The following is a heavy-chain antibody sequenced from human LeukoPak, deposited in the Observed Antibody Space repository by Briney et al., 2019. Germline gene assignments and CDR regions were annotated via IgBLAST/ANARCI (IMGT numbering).Heavy chain of an antibody. Sequence: PSETLSLTCAVYGGSFSGYYWSWIRQPPGKGLEWIGEINHSGSTNYNPSLKSRVTISVDTSKNQFSLKLSSVTAADTAGYYRARNAGANGLTRGAEYWGQGTLVTVSS. CDR3: ARNAGANGLTRGAEY. CDR2: INHSGST. V-gene: IGHV4-34*01. D-gene: IGHD1-26*01. J-gene: IGHJ4*02. CDR1: GGSFSGYY.